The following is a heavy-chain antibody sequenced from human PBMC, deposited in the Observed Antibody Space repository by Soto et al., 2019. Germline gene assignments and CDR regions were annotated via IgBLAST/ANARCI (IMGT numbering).Heavy chain of an antibody. CDR1: GFTFNSYV. J-gene: IGHJ4*02. CDR3: ARGRYLDSSDYWVANLPFDH. Sequence: EVQLLESGGALVQPGGSLRLSCAASGFTFNSYVMTWVRQAPGEGLEWVSSISGSGRGSAYYADSVKGRFTISRDNSENTLFLQMNKLRDEDTALYYCARGRYLDSSDYWVANLPFDHWGRGTLVTVSS. CDR2: ISGSGRGSA. V-gene: IGHV3-23*01. D-gene: IGHD3-22*01.